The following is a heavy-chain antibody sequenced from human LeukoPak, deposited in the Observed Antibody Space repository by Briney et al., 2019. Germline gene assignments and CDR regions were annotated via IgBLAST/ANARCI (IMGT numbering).Heavy chain of an antibody. CDR1: GGSFSGYY. CDR3: ARRLTQYDCFDP. J-gene: IGHJ5*02. CDR2: INHSGST. V-gene: IGHV4-34*01. D-gene: IGHD2-2*01. Sequence: SETLSLTCAVYGGSFSGYYWSWIRQPPGKGLEWIGEINHSGSTNYNPSLKSRVTISVDTSKNQFSLKLSSVTPEDTAVYYCARRLTQYDCFDPWGQGILVTVSS.